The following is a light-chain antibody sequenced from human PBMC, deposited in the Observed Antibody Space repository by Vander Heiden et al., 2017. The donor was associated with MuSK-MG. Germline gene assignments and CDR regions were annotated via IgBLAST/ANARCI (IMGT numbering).Light chain of an antibody. CDR1: QSISSW. CDR2: DAS. J-gene: IGKJ1*01. V-gene: IGKV1-5*01. CDR3: QQYNSYST. Sequence: DIQMTQSPSTLSAYVGDRFTITCRASQSISSWLAWYQQKPGKAPKLLIYDASSLESGVPSRFSGSGSGTEFTLTISSLQPDDFATYYCQQYNSYSTFGQGTKVEIK.